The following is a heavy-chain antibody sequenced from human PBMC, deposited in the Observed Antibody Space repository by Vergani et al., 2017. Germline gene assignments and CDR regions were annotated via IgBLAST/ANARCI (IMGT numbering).Heavy chain of an antibody. CDR2: ISYVGSNK. D-gene: IGHD3-22*01. V-gene: IGHV3-30-3*01. Sequence: QVQLVESGGGVVQPGRSLRLSCAASGFTFSSYAMHWVRQAPGKGLEWVAVISYVGSNKYYADSVKGRFTISRDNSKNTLYLQMNSLTAEDTAVYYCAIDKXTQDYYDSSGWFDPWGQGTLVTVSS. CDR3: AIDKXTQDYYDSSGWFDP. CDR1: GFTFSSYA. J-gene: IGHJ5*02.